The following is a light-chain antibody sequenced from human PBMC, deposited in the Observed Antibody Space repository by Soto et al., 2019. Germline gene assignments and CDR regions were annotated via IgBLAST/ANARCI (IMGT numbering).Light chain of an antibody. J-gene: IGKJ1*01. V-gene: IGKV1-5*03. CDR1: QSISSW. Sequence: DIQITQSPSTLSASVGDRVTITCRASQSISSWLAWYQQKPGKAPKLLIYKASSLESGVPSRFSGSGSGTEFTLTISSLQPDDFATYYCQQYNSYSFGQGTKVDSK. CDR2: KAS. CDR3: QQYNSYS.